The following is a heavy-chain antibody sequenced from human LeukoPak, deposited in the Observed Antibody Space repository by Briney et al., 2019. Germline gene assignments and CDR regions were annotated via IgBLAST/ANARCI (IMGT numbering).Heavy chain of an antibody. CDR2: IYYSGSS. CDR1: GGSISSYY. V-gene: IGHV4-59*08. CDR3: ARHFANIVGATRAFDI. J-gene: IGHJ3*02. D-gene: IGHD1-26*01. Sequence: PSETLSLTCTVSGGSISSYYWSWIRQPPGKGLEWIGYIYYSGSSNYNPSLKSRVTISVDTSKNQFSLKLSSVTAADTAVYYCARHFANIVGATRAFDIWGQGTMVTVSS.